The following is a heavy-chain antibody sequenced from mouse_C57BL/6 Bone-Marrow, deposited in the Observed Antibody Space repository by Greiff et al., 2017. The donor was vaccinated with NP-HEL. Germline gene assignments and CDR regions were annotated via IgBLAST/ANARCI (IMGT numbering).Heavy chain of an antibody. D-gene: IGHD3-1*01. CDR1: GYTFTDYY. Sequence: VQLQQSGPVLVKPGASVKMSCKASGYTFTDYYMNWVKQSHGKRLEWIGVINPYNAGTSYNQKVKGKATLTVDKSSSTAYMELNSLTSEDSAVYYCARPDRVYFDYWGQGTTLTVSS. V-gene: IGHV1-19*01. CDR2: INPYNAGT. CDR3: ARPDRVYFDY. J-gene: IGHJ2*01.